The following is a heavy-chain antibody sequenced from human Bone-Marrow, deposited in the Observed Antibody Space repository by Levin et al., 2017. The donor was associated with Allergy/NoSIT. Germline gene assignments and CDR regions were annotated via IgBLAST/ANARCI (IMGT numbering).Heavy chain of an antibody. CDR1: GFTFSSYG. Sequence: LSLTCAASGFTFSSYGMHWVRQAPGKGLEWVAVISYDGSNKYYADSVKGRFTISRDNSKNTLYLQMNSLRAEDTAVYYCVKLGVSVGLRLGELSLYPTAPDAFDIWGQGTMVTVSS. V-gene: IGHV3-30*18. CDR3: VKLGVSVGLRLGELSLYPTAPDAFDI. D-gene: IGHD3-16*02. CDR2: ISYDGSNK. J-gene: IGHJ3*02.